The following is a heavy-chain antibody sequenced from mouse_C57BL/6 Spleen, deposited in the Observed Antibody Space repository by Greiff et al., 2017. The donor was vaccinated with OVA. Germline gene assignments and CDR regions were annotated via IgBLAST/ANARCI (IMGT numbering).Heavy chain of an antibody. CDR1: GYAFSSYW. CDR3: ARGGNYRAMDY. V-gene: IGHV1-80*01. J-gene: IGHJ4*01. D-gene: IGHD2-1*01. CDR2: IYPGDGDT. Sequence: VQLQESGAELVKPGASVKISCKASGYAFSSYWMNWVKQRPGKGLEWIGQIYPGDGDTNYNGKFKGKATLTADKSSSTAYMQLSSLTSEDSAVYFCARGGNYRAMDYWGQGTSVTVSS.